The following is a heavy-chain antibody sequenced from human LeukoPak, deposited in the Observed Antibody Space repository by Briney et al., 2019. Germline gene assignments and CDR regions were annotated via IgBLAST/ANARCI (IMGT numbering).Heavy chain of an antibody. J-gene: IGHJ6*03. CDR1: GYTFTSYD. Sequence: GASVKVSCKASGYTFTSYDINWVRQATGQGLEWMGWMNPNSGNTGYAQKFQGRVTMTRNTSISTAYMERSSLRSEDTAVYYCAVAATPNYYYYYYMDVWGKGTTVTVSS. CDR3: AVAATPNYYYYYYMDV. CDR2: MNPNSGNT. D-gene: IGHD2-15*01. V-gene: IGHV1-8*01.